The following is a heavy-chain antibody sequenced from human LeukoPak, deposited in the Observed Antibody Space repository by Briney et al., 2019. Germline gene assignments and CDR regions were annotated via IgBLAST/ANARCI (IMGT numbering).Heavy chain of an antibody. CDR3: ARRRYYGSGSLDY. Sequence: SETLSLTCTVSGGSISSYYWSWIRQPPGKGLEWIGYIYYSGSTNYNPSLKSRVTISVDTSKNQFSLKLSSVTAADTAVYYCARRRYYGSGSLDYWGQGTLVTVSS. J-gene: IGHJ4*02. V-gene: IGHV4-59*01. CDR1: GGSISSYY. CDR2: IYYSGST. D-gene: IGHD3-10*01.